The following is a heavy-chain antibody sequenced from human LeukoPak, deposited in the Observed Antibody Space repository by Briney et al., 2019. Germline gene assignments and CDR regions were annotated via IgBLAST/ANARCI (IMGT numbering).Heavy chain of an antibody. J-gene: IGHJ3*02. V-gene: IGHV4-4*07. Sequence: SETLSLTCTVSGGSISSYYWSWIRQPAGKGLEWIGRIYTSGSTNYNPSLKSRVTMSVDTSKNQFSLKLSSVTAADTAVHYCTRVNYGSSWTAFDIWGQGTMVTVSS. CDR1: GGSISSYY. D-gene: IGHD6-13*01. CDR2: IYTSGST. CDR3: TRVNYGSSWTAFDI.